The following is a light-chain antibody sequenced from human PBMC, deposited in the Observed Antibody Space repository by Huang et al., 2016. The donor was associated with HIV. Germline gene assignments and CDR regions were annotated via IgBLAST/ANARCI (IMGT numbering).Light chain of an antibody. CDR2: AAS. Sequence: EIVWTQSPDTVSLSPGERATLSCRASQSVSNSFIAWYQQKPGQAPRLLSYAASRRATGIPDRFSGSGSGTDFTLTIYRLEPEDSAVYFCQRYGGSPPGVAFGQGTRLEIK. J-gene: IGKJ5*01. V-gene: IGKV3-20*01. CDR1: QSVSNSF. CDR3: QRYGGSPPGVA.